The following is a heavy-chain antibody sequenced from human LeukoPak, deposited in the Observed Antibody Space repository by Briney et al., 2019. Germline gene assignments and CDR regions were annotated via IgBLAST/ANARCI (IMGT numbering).Heavy chain of an antibody. CDR2: IYYSGTT. CDR1: GGSINNYY. CDR3: ARDDKGYDYVWGSYRTIGFDY. Sequence: SETLSLTCAVSGGSINNYYWGWIRQPPGKGMEWIGFIYYSGTTTYNPSLTSRVTISVDTSKNQFSLKLTSVTAADTAVYYCARDDKGYDYVWGSYRTIGFDYWGQGTLVTVSS. J-gene: IGHJ4*02. D-gene: IGHD3-16*02. V-gene: IGHV4-59*01.